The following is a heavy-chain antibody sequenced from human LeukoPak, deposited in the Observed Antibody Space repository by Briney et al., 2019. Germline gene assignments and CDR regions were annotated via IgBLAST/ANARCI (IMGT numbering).Heavy chain of an antibody. CDR3: ARSPYDFWSGYYYSDY. D-gene: IGHD3-3*01. Sequence: PSETLSLTCTVSGGSISTSSYYWGWIRQPPGKGLGWIGIFYHSGSTYYNPSHKSRVTISVDTSKNQFSLKLSSVTAADTAVYYCARSPYDFWSGYYYSDYWGQGTLVTVSS. CDR2: FYHSGST. V-gene: IGHV4-39*07. J-gene: IGHJ4*02. CDR1: GGSISTSSYY.